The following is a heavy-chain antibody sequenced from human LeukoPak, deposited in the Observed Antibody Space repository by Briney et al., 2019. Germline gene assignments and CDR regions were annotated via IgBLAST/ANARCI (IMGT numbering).Heavy chain of an antibody. Sequence: PSETLSLTCAVYGGSFSGYYWSWIRQPPGKGLEWIGEINHSGSTNYNPSLKSRVTISVDTSKNQFSLKLSSVTAADTAVYYCARRPYSSGEDYWGQGTLVTVSS. CDR3: ARRPYSSGEDY. D-gene: IGHD6-19*01. J-gene: IGHJ4*02. CDR1: GGSFSGYY. V-gene: IGHV4-34*01. CDR2: INHSGST.